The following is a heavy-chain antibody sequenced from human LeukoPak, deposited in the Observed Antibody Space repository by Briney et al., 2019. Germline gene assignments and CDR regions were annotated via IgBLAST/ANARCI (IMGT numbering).Heavy chain of an antibody. V-gene: IGHV4-39*01. Sequence: KPSETLSLTCAVSGASISGSNYYWGWIRQPPGKGLEWIGNIYSSGSTYYNPSLKSRVTISLDTSKNQFSLKLSSVTAADTAVYYCASVRRGFGESSKYYAYYYMGVWGKGTTVTISS. CDR2: IYSSGST. D-gene: IGHD3-10*01. J-gene: IGHJ6*03. CDR1: GASISGSNYY. CDR3: ASVRRGFGESSKYYAYYYMGV.